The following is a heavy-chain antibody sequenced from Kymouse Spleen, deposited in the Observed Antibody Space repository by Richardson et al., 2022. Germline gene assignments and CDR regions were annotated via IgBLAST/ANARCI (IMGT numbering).Heavy chain of an antibody. Sequence: QVQLQQWGAGLLKPSETLSLTCAVYGGSFSGYYWSWIRQPPGKGLEWIGEINHSGSTNYNPSLKSRVTISVDTSKNQFSLKLSSVTAADTAVYYCASFEYSSSSNYYYGMDVWGQGTTVTVSS. J-gene: IGHJ6*02. CDR3: ASFEYSSSSNYYYGMDV. D-gene: IGHD6-6*01. CDR1: GGSFSGYY. V-gene: IGHV4-34*01. CDR2: INHSGST.